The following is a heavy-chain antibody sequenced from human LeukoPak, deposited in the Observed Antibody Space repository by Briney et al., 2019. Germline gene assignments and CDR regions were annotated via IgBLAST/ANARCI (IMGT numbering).Heavy chain of an antibody. V-gene: IGHV4-59*01. D-gene: IGHD5-18*01. CDR1: GDSISSSY. CDR3: ARGGQLNWFDP. CDR2: ISYSGST. J-gene: IGHJ5*02. Sequence: SETLSLTCTVSGDSISSSYWSWIRQPPGKGREGIGYISYSGSTSSNPSLRRRVTISVDTSKKQFSLRLTSVTAADTAMYYCARGGQLNWFDPWGQGTLVTVSS.